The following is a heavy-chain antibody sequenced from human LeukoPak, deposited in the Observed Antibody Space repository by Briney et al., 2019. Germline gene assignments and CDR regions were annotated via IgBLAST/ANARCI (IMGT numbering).Heavy chain of an antibody. CDR1: GFTFSSYA. Sequence: PGRSLRLSCAASGFTFSSYAMHWVRQAPGKGLEWVAVISYDGSNKYYADSVKGRFTISRDNSKNTLYLQMNSLRAEDTAVYYCARVYSYGYEIFDYWGQGTLVTVSS. V-gene: IGHV3-30-3*01. CDR3: ARVYSYGYEIFDY. J-gene: IGHJ4*02. CDR2: ISYDGSNK. D-gene: IGHD5-18*01.